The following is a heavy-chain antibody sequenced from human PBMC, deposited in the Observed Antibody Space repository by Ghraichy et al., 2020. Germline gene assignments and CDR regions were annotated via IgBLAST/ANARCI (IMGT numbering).Heavy chain of an antibody. J-gene: IGHJ6*02. V-gene: IGHV3-53*01. Sequence: GGSLRLSCAASGFTVSSNYMSWVRQAPGKGLEWVSVIYSGGSTYYADSVKGRFTISRDNSKNTLYLQLNSLRAADTAVYYCARECRSPYYDFWSGYYRDGMDVWCQGTTVTVSS. CDR2: IYSGGST. CDR3: ARECRSPYYDFWSGYYRDGMDV. CDR1: GFTVSSNY. D-gene: IGHD3-3*01.